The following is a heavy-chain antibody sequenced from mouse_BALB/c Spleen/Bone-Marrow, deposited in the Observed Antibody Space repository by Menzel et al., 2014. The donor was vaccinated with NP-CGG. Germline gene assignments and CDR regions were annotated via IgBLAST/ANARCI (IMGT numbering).Heavy chain of an antibody. CDR1: GFDFSRYW. Sequence: EVKLMESGGGLVQPGGSLKLSCAASGFDFSRYWMSWVRQAPGKGLEWIGEINPDSSTINYTPSLKDKFIISRDNAKNTLYLQMSKVISEDTALYYCARLGCYRSFAYWGQGTLVTVSA. J-gene: IGHJ3*01. CDR3: ARLGCYRSFAY. CDR2: INPDSSTI. D-gene: IGHD1-1*01. V-gene: IGHV4-1*02.